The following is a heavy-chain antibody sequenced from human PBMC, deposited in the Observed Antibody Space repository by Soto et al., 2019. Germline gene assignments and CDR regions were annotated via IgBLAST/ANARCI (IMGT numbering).Heavy chain of an antibody. CDR1: GFTFSSYE. CDR2: ISSSGSTI. J-gene: IGHJ4*02. V-gene: IGHV3-48*03. CDR3: AKHSSIAARPDEAFDY. Sequence: HPGGSLRLSCAASGFTFSSYEMNWVRQAPGKGLEWVSYISSSGSTIYYADSVKGRFTISRDNAKNSLYLQMNSLRAEDTAVYYCAKHSSIAARPDEAFDYWGQGTLVTVSS. D-gene: IGHD6-6*01.